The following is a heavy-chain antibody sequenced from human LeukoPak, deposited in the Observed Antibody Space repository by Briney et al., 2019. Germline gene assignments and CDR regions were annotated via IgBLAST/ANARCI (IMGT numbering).Heavy chain of an antibody. CDR3: ASTSGGYEPIYY. Sequence: GGSLRLSCAASGFTFSSYGMHWVRQAPGKGLEWVAVIWYDGSDKYYADSVKGRFTISRDNSKNTLYLQMNSLRAEDTAVYYCASTSGGYEPIYYWGQGTLVTVSS. J-gene: IGHJ4*02. CDR1: GFTFSSYG. V-gene: IGHV3-33*01. D-gene: IGHD6-19*01. CDR2: IWYDGSDK.